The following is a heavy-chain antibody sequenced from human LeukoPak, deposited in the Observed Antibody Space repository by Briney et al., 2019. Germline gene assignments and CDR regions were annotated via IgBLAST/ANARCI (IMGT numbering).Heavy chain of an antibody. CDR2: IYHSGST. CDR3: ARGKYSSSRNDY. V-gene: IGHV4-34*01. Sequence: SETLSLTCAAYGGSFSGYYWGWIRQPPGKGLEWIGSIYHSGSTYYNPSLKSRVTISVDTSKNQFSLKLSSVTAADTAVYYCARGKYSSSRNDYWGQGTLVTVSS. J-gene: IGHJ4*02. D-gene: IGHD6-13*01. CDR1: GGSFSGYY.